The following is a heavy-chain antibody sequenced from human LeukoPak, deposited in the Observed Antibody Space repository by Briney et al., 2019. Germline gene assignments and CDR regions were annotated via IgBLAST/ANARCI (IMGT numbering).Heavy chain of an antibody. V-gene: IGHV3-7*01. CDR3: ARDGITCTRDY. CDR2: IDEHGFKT. D-gene: IGHD1-7*01. CDR1: GFIFRSYW. Sequence: GGSLRLSCAASGFIFRSYWMVWVRQAPGKGLEWVASIDEHGFKTYYAASVTGRFTISKDTAKNSLDLQMNSLRAEDTAVYYYARDGITCTRDYWGQGALVTVSS. J-gene: IGHJ4*02.